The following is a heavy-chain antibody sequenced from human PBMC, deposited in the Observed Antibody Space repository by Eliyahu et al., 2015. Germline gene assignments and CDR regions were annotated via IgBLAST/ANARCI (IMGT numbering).Heavy chain of an antibody. CDR3: ARGLYYYQSSGYYSTNSHLDS. V-gene: IGHV4-34*01. CDR2: INDSGST. CDR1: GGSFXGYX. Sequence: QVRLQQWGAGLLKPSETLSVTCAXYGGSFXGYXWXWXRQPPGKGLXWIAEINDSGSTNYNPSLKSRVTISVDTSKNQFSLKLSSVTAADTAVYYCARGLYYYQSSGYYSTNSHLDSWGQGTLVTVSS. J-gene: IGHJ4*02. D-gene: IGHD3-22*01.